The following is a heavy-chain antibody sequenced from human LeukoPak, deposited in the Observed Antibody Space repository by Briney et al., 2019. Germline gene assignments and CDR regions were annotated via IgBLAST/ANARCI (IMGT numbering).Heavy chain of an antibody. CDR3: VRDGDTVMPPRYYYHMDV. V-gene: IGHV3-30*09. CDR2: ISHDADNE. D-gene: IGHD5-18*01. CDR1: GFTFSDYG. Sequence: GGSLRLSCEVSGFTFSDYGMFWVRQAPGKALEWVAVISHDADNEYYGDSVKGRFAISRDNSKNTLSLQMNSVRAEDTAVYYCVRDGDTVMPPRYYYHMDVWGKGTTVTVSS. J-gene: IGHJ6*04.